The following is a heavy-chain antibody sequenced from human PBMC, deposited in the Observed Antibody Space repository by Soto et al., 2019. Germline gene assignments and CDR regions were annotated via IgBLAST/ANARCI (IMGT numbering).Heavy chain of an antibody. D-gene: IGHD1-26*01. Sequence: PGGSLRLSCAASGFIFSIYSMNWVRQAPGKGLEWVSSITSSSSYIYYADSVKGRFTISRDNAKNSLFLQMNSLRAEDTAVYYCAGADGNYYFPDWGQGTLVTVSS. V-gene: IGHV3-21*06. CDR2: ITSSSSYI. J-gene: IGHJ4*02. CDR1: GFIFSIYS. CDR3: AGADGNYYFPD.